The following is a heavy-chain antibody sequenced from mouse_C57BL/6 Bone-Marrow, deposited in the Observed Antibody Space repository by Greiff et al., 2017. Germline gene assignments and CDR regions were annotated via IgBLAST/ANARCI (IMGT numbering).Heavy chain of an antibody. CDR3: ARSCSYYYGSSLFDY. V-gene: IGHV1-20*01. Sequence: VQLQQSGPELVKPGDSVKLSCKASGYSFTGYFMNWVMQSHGKSLEWIGRINPYNGDTFYNQKFKGKATLTVDKSSRTAHMGLRSLSSEDSEVYYCARSCSYYYGSSLFDYWCQGTTLTVSS. CDR2: INPYNGDT. CDR1: GYSFTGYF. D-gene: IGHD1-1*01. J-gene: IGHJ2*01.